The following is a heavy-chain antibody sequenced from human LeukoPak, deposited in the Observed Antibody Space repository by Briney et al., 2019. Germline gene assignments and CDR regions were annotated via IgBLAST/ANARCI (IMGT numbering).Heavy chain of an antibody. CDR3: ARGYSSSWYVDWFDP. CDR2: IYYSGST. Sequence: PSETLSLTCTVSGGSISSYYWSWIRQPPGKGLEWLGYIYYSGSTNYNPSLKSRVTISVDTSKNQFSLKLSSVTAADTAVYYCARGYSSSWYVDWFDPWGQGTLVTVSS. J-gene: IGHJ5*02. V-gene: IGHV4-59*01. D-gene: IGHD6-13*01. CDR1: GGSISSYY.